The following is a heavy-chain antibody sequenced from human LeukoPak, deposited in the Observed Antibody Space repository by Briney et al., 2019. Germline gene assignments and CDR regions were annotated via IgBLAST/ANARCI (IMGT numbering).Heavy chain of an antibody. D-gene: IGHD2-2*01. Sequence: ASVKVSCKASGYTFTGYYMHWVRQAPGQGLEWMGWINPNSGGTNYAQKFQGRVTMTRDTSISTAYMELSRLRSADTAVYYCARGYCSSTSCYYYFDYWGQGTLVTVSS. CDR2: INPNSGGT. V-gene: IGHV1-2*02. J-gene: IGHJ4*02. CDR3: ARGYCSSTSCYYYFDY. CDR1: GYTFTGYY.